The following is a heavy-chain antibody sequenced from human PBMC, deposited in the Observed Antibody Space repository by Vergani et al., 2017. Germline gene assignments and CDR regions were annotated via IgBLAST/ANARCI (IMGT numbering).Heavy chain of an antibody. CDR1: GFTFSSYS. Sequence: EVQLVESGGGLVKPGGSLRLSCAASGFTFSSYSMNWVRQAPGKGLEWVSSISSSSSYIYYADSVKGRFTISRNNAKKSLYLQMNSLRAEDTAVYYCARAFIVGATNYYYYYMDVWGKGTTVTVSS. V-gene: IGHV3-21*01. D-gene: IGHD1-26*01. CDR3: ARAFIVGATNYYYYYMDV. CDR2: ISSSSSYI. J-gene: IGHJ6*03.